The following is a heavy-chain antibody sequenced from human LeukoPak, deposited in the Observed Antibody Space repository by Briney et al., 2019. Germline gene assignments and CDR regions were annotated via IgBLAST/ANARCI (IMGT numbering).Heavy chain of an antibody. J-gene: IGHJ4*02. D-gene: IGHD3-10*01. Sequence: GGSLRLSCAASGFTFSSYGMHWVRQAPGKGLEWVAFIRYDGSNKYYADSVKGRFTISRDNSKNTLYLQMNSLRAEDTAVYYCAKDRLSGPGYFDYWGQGTLVTVSS. CDR1: GFTFSSYG. CDR3: AKDRLSGPGYFDY. V-gene: IGHV3-30*02. CDR2: IRYDGSNK.